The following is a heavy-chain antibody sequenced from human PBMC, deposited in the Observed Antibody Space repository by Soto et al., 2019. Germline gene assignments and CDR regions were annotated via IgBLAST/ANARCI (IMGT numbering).Heavy chain of an antibody. CDR1: GFTFSSYA. D-gene: IGHD2-2*01. V-gene: IGHV3-23*01. J-gene: IGHJ6*02. CDR2: VSASGGGT. Sequence: PGGSLRLACAASGFTFSSYAMNWVRQAPGKGLEWVAGVSASGGGTSYADSVKGRFTISRDNSKDTLYLQMNSLRAEDTAVYYCAKSSSRAHYYAMDVWGQGTTVIVSS. CDR3: AKSSSRAHYYAMDV.